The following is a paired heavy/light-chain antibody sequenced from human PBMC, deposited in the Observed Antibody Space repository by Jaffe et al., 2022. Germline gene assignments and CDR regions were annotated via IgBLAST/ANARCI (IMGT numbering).Heavy chain of an antibody. CDR3: ARDQGYSVSWPDY. D-gene: IGHD6-13*01. J-gene: IGHJ4*02. CDR1: GFTFDDYA. Sequence: EVQLVESGGGLVQPGRSLRLSCAASGFTFDDYAMHWVRQAPGKGLEWVSGINWNSGNMAYADSVKGRFTISRDSATNSLYLQMNSLRPEDTALYYCARDQGYSVSWPDYWGQGTLVTVSS. V-gene: IGHV3-9*01. CDR2: INWNSGNM.
Light chain of an antibody. CDR3: QKYNSAPIT. Sequence: DIQMTQSPSSLSASVGDRVTITCRASQGISNYLAWYQQKPGKVPKLLIYAASTLKSGVPSRFSGSGSGTDFTLTISSLQPEDVATYYCQKYNSAPITFGQGTRLEIK. V-gene: IGKV1-27*01. CDR2: AAS. J-gene: IGKJ5*01. CDR1: QGISNY.